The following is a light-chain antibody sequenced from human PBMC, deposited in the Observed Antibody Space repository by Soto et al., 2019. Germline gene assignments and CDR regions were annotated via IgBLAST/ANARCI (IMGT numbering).Light chain of an antibody. Sequence: EIVLTQSPGTLSLSPGERLTLSCRTSQSLSTRSLARYQQKPGQAPSLLIYEASTRAPGTPDRFSGSGSGTDFTLTVSRLEPEDFAVYYCQQYGRSVGFGQGTKVEIK. CDR1: QSLSTRS. CDR3: QQYGRSVG. V-gene: IGKV3-20*01. CDR2: EAS. J-gene: IGKJ1*01.